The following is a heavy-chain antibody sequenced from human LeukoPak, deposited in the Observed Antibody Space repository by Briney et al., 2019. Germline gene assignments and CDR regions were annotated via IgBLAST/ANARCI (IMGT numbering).Heavy chain of an antibody. D-gene: IGHD3-22*01. J-gene: IGHJ4*02. CDR2: INPNSGGT. V-gene: IGHV1-2*02. CDR3: ARDPYYDSSDYSFDY. CDR1: GYTFTGYY. Sequence: ASVKVSCKASGYTFTGYYMHWVRQAPGQGLEWMGWINPNSGGTNYAQKFQGRVTMTRDTCISTAYMELSRLRSDDTAVYYCARDPYYDSSDYSFDYWGQGTLVTVSS.